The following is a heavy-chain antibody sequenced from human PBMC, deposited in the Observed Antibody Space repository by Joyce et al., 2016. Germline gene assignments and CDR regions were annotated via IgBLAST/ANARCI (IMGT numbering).Heavy chain of an antibody. J-gene: IGHJ6*02. Sequence: QVQLVEYGGGVVQPGWSLRLFCSAYGFIFGSYGMHWARQAPGKGLELVVCIAFDGGNTYFAGSVRGRFTISRDNSKNTLYLQINSLRAEDTAMYYCARGEAYITGYGMDVWGQGTTVTVSS. D-gene: IGHD3-3*01. CDR1: GFIFGSYG. CDR2: IAFDGGNT. CDR3: ARGEAYITGYGMDV. V-gene: IGHV3-30*03.